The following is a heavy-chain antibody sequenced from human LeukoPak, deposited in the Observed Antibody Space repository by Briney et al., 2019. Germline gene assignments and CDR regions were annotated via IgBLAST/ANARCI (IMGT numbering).Heavy chain of an antibody. CDR2: IYSGGTT. J-gene: IGHJ5*02. V-gene: IGHV3-66*01. CDR1: GFTVSSTY. Sequence: PGGSLRLSCAASGFTVSSTYMSWVRQAPGKGLEWVSVIYSGGTTYYADSVKGRFTISRDNAKNSLYLQMNSLRDEDTAVYYCARSPVVTAILNWFDPWGQGTLVTVSS. D-gene: IGHD2-21*02. CDR3: ARSPVVTAILNWFDP.